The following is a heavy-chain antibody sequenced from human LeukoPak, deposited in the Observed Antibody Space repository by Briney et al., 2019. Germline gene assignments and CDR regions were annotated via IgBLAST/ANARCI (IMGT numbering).Heavy chain of an antibody. V-gene: IGHV4-59*01. D-gene: IGHD3-10*01. CDR2: IYYSGST. Sequence: SETLSLTCTVSGGSISSYYWSWIRRPPGKGLEWFGYIYYSGSTNYNPSLKSRVTISVDTSKNQFSLKLSSVTAADTAVYYCARGVGYGSGSYYSPFDPWGQGTLVTVSS. J-gene: IGHJ5*02. CDR3: ARGVGYGSGSYYSPFDP. CDR1: GGSISSYY.